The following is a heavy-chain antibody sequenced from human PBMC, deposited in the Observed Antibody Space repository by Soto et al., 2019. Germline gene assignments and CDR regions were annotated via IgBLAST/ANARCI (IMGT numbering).Heavy chain of an antibody. CDR3: ARDRCTNGVCHTRSFDY. V-gene: IGHV1-18*01. Sequence: GASVKVSCKASGYTFTSYGISWVRQAPGQGFEWMGWISAYNGNTNYSQKLQGRVTITTDTSTSTAYMELSSLISEDTAMYYCARDRCTNGVCHTRSFDYWGQGTLVTVSS. CDR2: ISAYNGNT. CDR1: GYTFTSYG. J-gene: IGHJ4*02. D-gene: IGHD2-8*01.